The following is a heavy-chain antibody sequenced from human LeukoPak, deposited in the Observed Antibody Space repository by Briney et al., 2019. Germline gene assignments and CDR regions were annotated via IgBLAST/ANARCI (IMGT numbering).Heavy chain of an antibody. CDR1: GFTFSTSS. CDR2: ISSGSGTI. CDR3: AKDHRRGYSGYDDYYYYMDV. Sequence: GGSLRLSCAASGFTFSTSSMNWVRQAPGKGLEWISYISSGSGTIYYADSVKGRFTTSRDNSKNTLYLQMNSLRAEATAVYYCAKDHRRGYSGYDDYYYYMDVWGKGTTVTVSS. J-gene: IGHJ6*03. D-gene: IGHD5-12*01. V-gene: IGHV3-48*01.